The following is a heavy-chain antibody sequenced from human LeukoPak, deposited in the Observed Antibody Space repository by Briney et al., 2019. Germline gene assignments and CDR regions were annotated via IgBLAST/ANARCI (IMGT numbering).Heavy chain of an antibody. CDR2: IIPIFGIA. CDR1: GGTFSSYA. V-gene: IGHV1-69*04. Sequence: ASVKVSCKASGGTFSSYAISWVRQAPGQELEWMGRIIPIFGIANYAQKFQGRVTITADKSTSTAYMELSSLRSEDTAVYYCARDQYYDSSGCFDYWGQGTLVTVSS. D-gene: IGHD3-22*01. J-gene: IGHJ4*02. CDR3: ARDQYYDSSGCFDY.